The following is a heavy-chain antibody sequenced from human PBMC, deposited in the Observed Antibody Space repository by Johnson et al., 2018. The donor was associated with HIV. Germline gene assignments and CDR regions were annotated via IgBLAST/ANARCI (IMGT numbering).Heavy chain of an antibody. CDR2: ISSGGST. CDR1: GFTVSSNY. V-gene: IGHV3-53*03. CDR3: ARVAALYDAFDI. Sequence: VLLVESGGGLIQPGGSLRLSCAASGFTVSSNYMSWVRQAPGTGLEWVSVISSGGSTYYADSVKGRFTISRDNAKNSLYLQMNSLRAEDTAVYYCARVAALYDAFDIWGQGTMVTVSS. D-gene: IGHD2-15*01. J-gene: IGHJ3*02.